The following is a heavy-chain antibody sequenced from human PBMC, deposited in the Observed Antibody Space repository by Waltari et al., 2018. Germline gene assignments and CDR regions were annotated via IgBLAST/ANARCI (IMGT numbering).Heavy chain of an antibody. D-gene: IGHD1-7*01. CDR3: AKVWKNYRTDY. V-gene: IGHV4-39*07. Sequence: QLQLQESGPGLVKPSETLSLTCTVSSGAISSSGYYWGWIRQPPGKGLEWMGSIYYSGNTYSNPSLKNRVTISVDTSKNQFSLKVTSGAAADTAVYYCAKVWKNYRTDYWGQGTLVTVSS. CDR1: SGAISSSGYY. CDR2: IYYSGNT. J-gene: IGHJ4*02.